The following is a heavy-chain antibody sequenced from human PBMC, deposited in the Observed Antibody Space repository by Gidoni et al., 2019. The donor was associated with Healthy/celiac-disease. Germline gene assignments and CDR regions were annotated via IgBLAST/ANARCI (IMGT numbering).Heavy chain of an antibody. CDR3: ARASPDYGDFYYYYYYMDV. CDR1: GGTFSSYA. CDR2: IIPILGIA. V-gene: IGHV1-69*04. Sequence: QVQLVQSGAEVKKPGSSVKVSCKASGGTFSSYAISWVRQAPGPGLEWMGRIIPILGIANDAQKLQGRVTITADKSTSTAYMELSSLRSEDTAVYYCARASPDYGDFYYYYYYMDVWGKGTTVTVSS. D-gene: IGHD4-17*01. J-gene: IGHJ6*03.